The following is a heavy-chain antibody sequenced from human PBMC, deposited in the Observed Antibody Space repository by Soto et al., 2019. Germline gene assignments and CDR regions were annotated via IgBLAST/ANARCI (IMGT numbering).Heavy chain of an antibody. Sequence: QVHLVQSGAEVKKPGASVKVSCKGSGYGFTTYGITCVRQAPGRGLEWMTWISAHNGNTNYAQKLQGRVTVPRDTSVSTAYMELRSLRSDDTPVYYCARGRSGVYWGQGALVTVSS. D-gene: IGHD3-10*01. J-gene: IGHJ4*02. CDR2: ISAHNGNT. V-gene: IGHV1-18*01. CDR1: GYGFTTYG. CDR3: ARGRSGVY.